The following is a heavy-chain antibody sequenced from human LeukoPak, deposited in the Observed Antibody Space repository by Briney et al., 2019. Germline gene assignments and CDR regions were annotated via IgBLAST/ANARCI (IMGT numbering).Heavy chain of an antibody. CDR1: GFSFSSYS. Sequence: GGSLRLSWAASGFSFSSYSMSWVRQAAGEGRGLGAYISSSSSTIYYADSVKCRFTISRDNAKNSLYLQMNSLRAEDTAVYYCATRYCSGGSCYLDYWGQGTLVTVSS. V-gene: IGHV3-48*01. D-gene: IGHD2-15*01. CDR3: ATRYCSGGSCYLDY. J-gene: IGHJ4*02. CDR2: ISSSSSTI.